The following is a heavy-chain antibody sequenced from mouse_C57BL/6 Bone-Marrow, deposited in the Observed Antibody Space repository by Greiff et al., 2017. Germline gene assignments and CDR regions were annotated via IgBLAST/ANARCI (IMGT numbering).Heavy chain of an antibody. J-gene: IGHJ3*01. D-gene: IGHD1-1*01. CDR3: ARSPTVVATEGAWFAY. V-gene: IGHV1-54*01. CDR1: GYAFTNYL. CDR2: INPGSGGT. Sequence: QVQLQQSGAELVRPGTSVKVSCKASGYAFTNYLIEWVKQRPGQGLEWIGVINPGSGGTNYNEKFKGKATLTADKSSSTAYMQLSSLTSEDSAVYFCARSPTVVATEGAWFAYWGQGTLVTVSA.